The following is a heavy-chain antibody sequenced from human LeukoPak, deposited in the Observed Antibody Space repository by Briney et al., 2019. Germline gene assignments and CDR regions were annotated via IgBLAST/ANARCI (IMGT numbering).Heavy chain of an antibody. J-gene: IGHJ4*02. CDR3: LIAVAGTTLLDY. V-gene: IGHV1-2*02. CDR2: INPNSGGT. CDR1: GYTFTGYY. D-gene: IGHD6-19*01. Sequence: ASVKVSCKASGYTFTGYYMHWVRQAPGQGLEWMGWINPNSGGTNYAQKFQGRVTMTRDTSISTAYMELSRLRSDDTAVYYCLIAVAGTTLLDYWGQGTLVTVSS.